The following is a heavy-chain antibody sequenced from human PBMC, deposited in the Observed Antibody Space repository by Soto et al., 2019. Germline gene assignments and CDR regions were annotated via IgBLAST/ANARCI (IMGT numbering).Heavy chain of an antibody. Sequence: SWFRQPPGKGLEWIGYIYHSGSTYYNPSLKSRVTISVDRSKNQFSLKLSSVTAADTAVYYCARVPGPWGQGTLVTFSS. J-gene: IGHJ5*02. CDR2: IYHSGST. CDR3: ARVPGP. V-gene: IGHV4-30-2*01.